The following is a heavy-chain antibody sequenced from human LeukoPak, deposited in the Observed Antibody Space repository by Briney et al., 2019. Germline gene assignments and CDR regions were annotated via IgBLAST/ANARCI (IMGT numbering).Heavy chain of an antibody. CDR1: GFTFSSYA. Sequence: GGSLRLSCAASGFTFSSYAMSWVRQAPGKGLEWVSAISGSGGCTYYADSVKGRFTISRDNSKNTLYLQMNSLRAEDTAVYYCAKAGVVVPAAGIHFDYWGQGTLVTVSS. D-gene: IGHD2-2*01. CDR2: ISGSGGCT. CDR3: AKAGVVVPAAGIHFDY. V-gene: IGHV3-23*01. J-gene: IGHJ4*02.